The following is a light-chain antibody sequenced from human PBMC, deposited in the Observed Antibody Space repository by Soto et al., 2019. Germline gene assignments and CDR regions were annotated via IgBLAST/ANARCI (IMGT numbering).Light chain of an antibody. CDR1: SSDVGGYNY. CDR3: SSYTSSSTEV. J-gene: IGLJ1*01. Sequence: QSALTQPASVSGSPGKSITSSCTGTSSDVGGYNYVSWYQQHPGKAPKLMIYDVSNRPSGVSNRFSGSKSGNTASLTISGLQAEDEADYYCSSYTSSSTEVFGTGTKVTVL. CDR2: DVS. V-gene: IGLV2-14*01.